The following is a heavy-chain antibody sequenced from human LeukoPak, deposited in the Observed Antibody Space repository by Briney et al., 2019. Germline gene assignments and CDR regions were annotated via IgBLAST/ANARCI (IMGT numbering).Heavy chain of an antibody. D-gene: IGHD6-19*01. CDR2: IWYDGSNK. J-gene: IGHJ4*02. CDR1: GFTFSSYA. CDR3: ARDREAYSSGWYPGLDY. V-gene: IGHV3-33*08. Sequence: GRSLRLSCAASGFTFSSYAMHWVRQAPGKGLEWVAVIWYDGSNKYYADSVKGRFTISRDNSKNTLYLQMNSLRAEDTAVYYCARDREAYSSGWYPGLDYWGQGTLVTVSS.